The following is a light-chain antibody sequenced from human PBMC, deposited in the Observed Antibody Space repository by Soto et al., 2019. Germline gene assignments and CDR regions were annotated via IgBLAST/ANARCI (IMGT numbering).Light chain of an antibody. J-gene: IGLJ1*01. V-gene: IGLV3-1*01. Sequence: ELTQPPSVSVSPGQTASITCSGDKLGDKYACWYQQKPGQSPVLVIYQDSKRPSGIPERFSGSNSGNTATLTIRGTQAMDGADYYCQAWDSSTFYVFGTGTKVTVL. CDR2: QDS. CDR3: QAWDSSTFYV. CDR1: KLGDKY.